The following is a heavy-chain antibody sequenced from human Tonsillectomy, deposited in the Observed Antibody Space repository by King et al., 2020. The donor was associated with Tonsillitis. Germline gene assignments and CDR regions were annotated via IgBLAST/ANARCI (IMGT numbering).Heavy chain of an antibody. D-gene: IGHD3-22*01. CDR1: GFIFDDYA. CDR3: ATDGSRCYYYSQSYYYYHGMDV. J-gene: IGHJ6*02. CDR2: ISWNSGRI. Sequence: DVQLVESGGGLVQPGRSLRLSCAASGFIFDDYAMHWVRQAPGKGLEWVSGISWNSGRIGYADSVRGRFTISRDNAKNSLYLQMNSRRAEDTALYYCATDGSRCYYYSQSYYYYHGMDVWGQGTTVTVSS. V-gene: IGHV3-9*01.